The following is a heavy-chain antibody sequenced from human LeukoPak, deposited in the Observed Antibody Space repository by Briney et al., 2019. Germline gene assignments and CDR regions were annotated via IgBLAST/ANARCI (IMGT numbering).Heavy chain of an antibody. CDR2: IYTSGST. J-gene: IGHJ3*02. V-gene: IGHV4-4*07. Sequence: SETLSLTCTVSGGSISSYYWSWIRQPAGKGLEWIGRIYTSGSTNYNPSLKSRVTMSVDTSKNQFSLKLSSVTAADTAVYYCARSSCSSTSCPLGYCGGGCLPDDAFDIWGQGTMVTVSS. D-gene: IGHD2-2*01. CDR3: ARSSCSSTSCPLGYCGGGCLPDDAFDI. CDR1: GGSISSYY.